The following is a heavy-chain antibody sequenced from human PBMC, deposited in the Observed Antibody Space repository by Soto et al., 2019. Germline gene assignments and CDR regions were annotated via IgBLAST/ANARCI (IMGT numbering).Heavy chain of an antibody. J-gene: IGHJ6*02. CDR1: VGTFSSYA. Sequence: QVQLVQSGAEVKKPGSSVKVSCKASVGTFSSYAISWVRQAPGQGLEWMGGIIPIFGTANYAQKFQGRVTITADESTSTAYMELSSLRSEDTAVYYCAGPAATGAAAWLSYGMDVWGQGTTVTVSS. V-gene: IGHV1-69*01. D-gene: IGHD3-9*01. CDR2: IIPIFGTA. CDR3: AGPAATGAAAWLSYGMDV.